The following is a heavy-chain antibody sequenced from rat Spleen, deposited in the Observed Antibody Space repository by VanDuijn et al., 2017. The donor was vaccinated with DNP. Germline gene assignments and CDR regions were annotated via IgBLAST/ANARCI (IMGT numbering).Heavy chain of an antibody. D-gene: IGHD1-2*01. V-gene: IGHV5-17*01. CDR2: ISDDGTRT. CDR1: GFIFSDYA. Sequence: EVHLVESGGDLVHPGGSLKLSCSASGFIFSDYAMAWVRQAPKKGLEWVATISDDGTRTYYQDSVKGRFTLSRDSPNNSLFLQMDSLRSEDTATYYCARTYSNYGNWFPYWGQGTLVTVSS. J-gene: IGHJ3*01. CDR3: ARTYSNYGNWFPY.